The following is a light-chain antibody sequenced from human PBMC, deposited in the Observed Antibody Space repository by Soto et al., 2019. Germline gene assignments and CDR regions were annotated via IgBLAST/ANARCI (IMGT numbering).Light chain of an antibody. CDR1: QSVGIY. CDR3: QQGNNWPLIS. V-gene: IGKV3-11*01. CDR2: DAS. Sequence: EIVLAQSPATLSLSPGERATISCRASQSVGIYLAWYQQKPGQAPRLLIYDASNRATDIPAKFSASGSWTDFSLTISSLEPEDFAIYYCQQGNNWPLISFGQGTRLEIK. J-gene: IGKJ5*01.